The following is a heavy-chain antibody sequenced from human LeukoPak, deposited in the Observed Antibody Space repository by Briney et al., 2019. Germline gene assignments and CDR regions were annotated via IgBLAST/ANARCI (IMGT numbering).Heavy chain of an antibody. D-gene: IGHD2-21*02. J-gene: IGHJ3*02. CDR3: ARDPYCGGDCYSDDAFDI. CDR2: XXYSGSP. Sequence: SETLSLTCTVSGGSISSGGYYWSWIRQHPGKGLXXXXXXXYSGSPYYNPSLKSRVTISVDTSKNQFSLKLSSVTAADTAVYYCARDPYCGGDCYSDDAFDIWGQGTMVTVSS. V-gene: IGHV4-31*03. CDR1: GGSISSGGYY.